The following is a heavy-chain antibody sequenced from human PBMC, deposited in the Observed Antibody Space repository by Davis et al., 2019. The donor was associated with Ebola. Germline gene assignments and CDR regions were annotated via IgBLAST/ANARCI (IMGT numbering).Heavy chain of an antibody. CDR2: MNPNSGNT. D-gene: IGHD6-19*01. J-gene: IGHJ3*02. Sequence: ASVKVSCKASGYTFTGYYMHWVRQATGQGLEWMGWMNPNSGNTGYAQRFQGRVTMTRNTSISTAYMELSSLRSEDTAVYYCARGRIAVDAFDIWGQGTMVTVSS. V-gene: IGHV1-8*02. CDR1: GYTFTGYY. CDR3: ARGRIAVDAFDI.